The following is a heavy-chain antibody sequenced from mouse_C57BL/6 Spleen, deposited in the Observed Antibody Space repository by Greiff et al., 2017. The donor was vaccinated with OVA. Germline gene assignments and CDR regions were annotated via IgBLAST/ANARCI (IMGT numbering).Heavy chain of an antibody. Sequence: QVHVKQPGAELVKPGASVKLSCKASGYTFTSYWMHWVKQRPGQGLEWIGMINPNSGSTNYNEKFKSKATLTVYKSSSTAYMQLSSLTSEDSAVYYCARVDYDGYFDYWGQGTTLTVSS. CDR3: ARVDYDGYFDY. V-gene: IGHV1-64*01. CDR2: INPNSGST. CDR1: GYTFTSYW. D-gene: IGHD2-4*01. J-gene: IGHJ2*01.